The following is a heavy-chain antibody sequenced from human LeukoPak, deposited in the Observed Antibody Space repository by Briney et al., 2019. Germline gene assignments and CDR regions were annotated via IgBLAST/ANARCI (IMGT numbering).Heavy chain of an antibody. CDR2: ISSSSSYT. V-gene: IGHV3-11*06. CDR1: GFTYNDYC. Sequence: PGGCLRLSCAASGFTYNDYCMRWMPHAPGKGREWVSYISSSSSYTHYADSVKGRFTISRDNAKNSLYLQMNSLRAEDTAVYYCARGPTSRGDVDYWGQGTLVTVSS. D-gene: IGHD2-21*02. CDR3: ARGPTSRGDVDY. J-gene: IGHJ4*02.